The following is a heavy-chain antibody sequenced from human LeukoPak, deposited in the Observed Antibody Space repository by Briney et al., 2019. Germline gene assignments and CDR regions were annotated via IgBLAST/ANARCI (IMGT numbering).Heavy chain of an antibody. J-gene: IGHJ4*02. D-gene: IGHD4-23*01. CDR3: AAVTPPDY. V-gene: IGHV3-23*01. Sequence: GGSLRLSCAASGFTFSSYSMNWVRQAPGKGLEWVSTISGSGDTTYYADSVRGRFTISRDNSKNTLFLQMNTLRAKDTAVYYCAAVTPPDYWGQGTLVTVSS. CDR1: GFTFSSYS. CDR2: ISGSGDTT.